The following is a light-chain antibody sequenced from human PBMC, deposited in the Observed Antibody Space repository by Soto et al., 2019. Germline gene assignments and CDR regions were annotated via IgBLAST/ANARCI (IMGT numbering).Light chain of an antibody. CDR1: TGAVTSGYY. CDR3: LLYYGGTYV. J-gene: IGLJ1*01. Sequence: QTVVTQEPSLTVSPGGTVTLTSASSTGAVTSGYYPSWFQQKPGQAPRALIYSISNKHSWTPARFSGSLLGDQAALTLSGVQPEDEAEYYCLLYYGGTYVFGTGTKVTVL. CDR2: SIS. V-gene: IGLV7-43*01.